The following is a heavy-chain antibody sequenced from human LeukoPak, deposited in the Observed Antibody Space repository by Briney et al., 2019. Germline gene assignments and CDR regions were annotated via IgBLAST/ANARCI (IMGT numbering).Heavy chain of an antibody. CDR3: AREASDAFDT. V-gene: IGHV4-34*01. CDR2: INHSGST. Sequence: SETLSLTCAVYGGSFSGYYWSWIRQPPGKGLEWIGEINHSGSTNYNPSLKSRVTISVDTSKNQFSLKLSSVTAADTAVYYCAREASDAFDTWGQGTMVTVSS. CDR1: GGSFSGYY. J-gene: IGHJ3*02.